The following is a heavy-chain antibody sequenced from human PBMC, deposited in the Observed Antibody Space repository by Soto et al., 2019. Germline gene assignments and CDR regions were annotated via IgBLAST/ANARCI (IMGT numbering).Heavy chain of an antibody. Sequence: QVQLVESGGGVVQPGRSLRLSCAASGFTFSSYGMHWVRQAPGKGLEWVAVIWYDGSNKYYADSVKGRFTISRDSSKNTLYLQMNSLRAEDTAVYYCARGPELRIAVADKEGYYYYGMDVWGQGTTVTVSS. CDR1: GFTFSSYG. J-gene: IGHJ6*02. V-gene: IGHV3-33*01. CDR3: ARGPELRIAVADKEGYYYYGMDV. D-gene: IGHD6-19*01. CDR2: IWYDGSNK.